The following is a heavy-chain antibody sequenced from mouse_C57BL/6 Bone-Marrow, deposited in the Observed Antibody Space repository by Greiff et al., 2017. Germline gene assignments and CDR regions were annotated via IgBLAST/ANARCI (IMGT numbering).Heavy chain of an antibody. Sequence: ESGPGLVKPSQSLSLTCSVTGYSITSGYYWNWIRQFPGNKLEWMGYISYDGSNNYNPSLKNRISITRDPSKNQFFLQLNSVTTADTATYYCARGGFAYWGQGTLVTVSA. CDR3: ARGGFAY. J-gene: IGHJ3*01. CDR1: GYSITSGYY. CDR2: ISYDGSN. V-gene: IGHV3-6*01.